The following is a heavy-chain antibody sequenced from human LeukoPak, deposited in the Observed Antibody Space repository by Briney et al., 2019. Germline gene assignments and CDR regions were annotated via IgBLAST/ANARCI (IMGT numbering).Heavy chain of an antibody. J-gene: IGHJ6*03. D-gene: IGHD1-26*01. Sequence: GGSLRLPCAASGFTFSSYGMHWVRQAPGMGLEWVAFIRYDGNNKNYAESVRGRFTISRDNAKNSLYLQMSSLRAEDTAVYYCARDISGSYYHYYYMDVWGKGTTVTISS. V-gene: IGHV3-30*02. CDR3: ARDISGSYYHYYYMDV. CDR2: IRYDGNNK. CDR1: GFTFSSYG.